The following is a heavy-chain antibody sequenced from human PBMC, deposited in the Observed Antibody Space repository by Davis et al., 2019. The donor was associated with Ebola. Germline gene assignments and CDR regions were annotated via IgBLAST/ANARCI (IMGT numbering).Heavy chain of an antibody. D-gene: IGHD2-8*01. CDR2: IKSKTDGGTT. J-gene: IGHJ6*04. Sequence: GGSLRLSCAASGFTFSNAWMSWVRQAPGKGLEWVGRIKSKTDGGTTDYAAPVKGRFTISRDDSKNTLYLQMNSLKTEDTAVYYCTTVGDIVLMVYAIHNYYYGMDVWGKGTTVTVSS. CDR1: GFTFSNAW. CDR3: TTVGDIVLMVYAIHNYYYGMDV. V-gene: IGHV3-15*01.